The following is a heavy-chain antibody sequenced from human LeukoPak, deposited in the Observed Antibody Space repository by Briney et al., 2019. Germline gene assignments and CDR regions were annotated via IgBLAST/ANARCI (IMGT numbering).Heavy chain of an antibody. Sequence: PGGSLRLSCAASGLTFSSYGMHWVRQAPGKGLEWVAFIQYDGNNKYYADSVKGRFTISRDNSKSTLYLQMNSLRAEDTALYYCAKGANIPGSLDTEMEYWGQGTLVTVSS. V-gene: IGHV3-30*02. CDR1: GLTFSSYG. D-gene: IGHD5-18*01. CDR3: AKGANIPGSLDTEMEY. CDR2: IQYDGNNK. J-gene: IGHJ4*02.